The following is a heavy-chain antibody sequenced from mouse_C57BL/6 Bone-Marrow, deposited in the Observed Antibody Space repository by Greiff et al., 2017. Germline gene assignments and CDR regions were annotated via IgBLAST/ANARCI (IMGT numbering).Heavy chain of an antibody. J-gene: IGHJ4*01. CDR3: ARPYYGSHYYAMDY. D-gene: IGHD1-1*01. CDR1: GYTFTSYW. V-gene: IGHV1-53*01. Sequence: VQLQQSGTVLARPGASVKMSCKTSGYTFTSYWMHWVKQRPGQGLEWIGNINPSNGGTNYNEKFKSKATLTVDKSSSTAYMQLSSLTSEDSAVYFCARPYYGSHYYAMDYWGQGTSVTVSS. CDR2: INPSNGGT.